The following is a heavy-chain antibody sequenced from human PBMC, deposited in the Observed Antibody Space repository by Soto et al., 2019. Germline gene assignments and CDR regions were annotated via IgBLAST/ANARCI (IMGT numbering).Heavy chain of an antibody. CDR3: AKSGITIFGVAHGY. Sequence: GSLRLSCAASGFTFSSYGMHWVRQAPGKGLEWVAVISYDGSNKYYADSVKGRFTISRDNSKNTLYLQMNSLRAEDTAVYYCAKSGITIFGVAHGYWGQGTLVTVSS. D-gene: IGHD3-3*01. CDR2: ISYDGSNK. J-gene: IGHJ4*02. V-gene: IGHV3-30*18. CDR1: GFTFSSYG.